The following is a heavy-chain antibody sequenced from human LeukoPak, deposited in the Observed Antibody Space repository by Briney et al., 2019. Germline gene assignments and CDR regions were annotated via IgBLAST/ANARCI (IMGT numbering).Heavy chain of an antibody. CDR1: GFTFSSYG. J-gene: IGHJ4*02. D-gene: IGHD3-10*01. CDR2: ISGSGGST. Sequence: PGGTLRLSCAASGFTFSSYGMSWVRQAPGKGLEWVSAISGSGGSTYYADSVKGRFTISRDNSKNTLYLQMNSLRAEDTAVYYCAKDTPPITMVRGVLKYWGQGTLVTVSS. CDR3: AKDTPPITMVRGVLKY. V-gene: IGHV3-23*01.